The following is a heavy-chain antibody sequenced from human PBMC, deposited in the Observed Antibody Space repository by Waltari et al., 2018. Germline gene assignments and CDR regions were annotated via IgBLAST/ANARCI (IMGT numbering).Heavy chain of an antibody. V-gene: IGHV1-69*01. J-gene: IGHJ6*02. Sequence: QVQLVQSGAEVKKPGSSVKVSCKASGGTLHTYANIWVRQAPGQGLEWMGGIIPIFGTTNYAQKFQGRVTITADESTSTAYMELSSLRSDDTAVFYCARARSYSHFRMDVWGPGTSVTVSS. CDR2: IIPIFGTT. CDR1: GGTLHTYA. CDR3: ARARSYSHFRMDV. D-gene: IGHD2-21*01.